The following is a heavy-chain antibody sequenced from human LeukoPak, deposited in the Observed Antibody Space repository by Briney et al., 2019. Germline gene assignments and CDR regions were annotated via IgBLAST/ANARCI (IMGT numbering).Heavy chain of an antibody. CDR2: FDPEDGET. Sequence: ASVKVSCKVSGYTLTELSMHWVRQAPGKGLEWMGGFDPEDGETIYAQKFQGRVTITADKSTSTAYMELSSLRSEDTAVYYCARVESSIGRLRWGQGTLVTVSS. V-gene: IGHV1-24*01. CDR1: GYTLTELS. J-gene: IGHJ4*02. CDR3: ARVESSIGRLR. D-gene: IGHD6-6*01.